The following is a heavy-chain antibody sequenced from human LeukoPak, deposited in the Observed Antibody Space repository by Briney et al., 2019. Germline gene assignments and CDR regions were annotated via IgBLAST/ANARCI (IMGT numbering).Heavy chain of an antibody. CDR3: ARQRSNYFPPLYYYYMDV. D-gene: IGHD4-11*01. Sequence: SETLSLTCTVSGGSISGYYWSWIRQPPGKGLEWIGYVYSSGSTNYNPSLKSRVTISVDTSKNHFSLKLSSVTAADTAMYYCARQRSNYFPPLYYYYMDVWGKGTTVTVSS. CDR2: VYSSGST. V-gene: IGHV4-59*08. CDR1: GGSISGYY. J-gene: IGHJ6*03.